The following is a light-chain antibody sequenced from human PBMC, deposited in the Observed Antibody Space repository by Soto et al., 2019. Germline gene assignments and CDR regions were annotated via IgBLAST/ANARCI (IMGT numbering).Light chain of an antibody. Sequence: QSVLTQPPSASGTPWQRVTISCSGCSSNIGTNTVIWYQQLPGAAPKLLIYSDNQRPSGVPDRFSGSKSGTSASLAISGLQFEDEADYYCAAWDVSLVVFGGGTKLTVL. CDR2: SDN. CDR3: AAWDVSLVV. CDR1: SSNIGTNT. J-gene: IGLJ2*01. V-gene: IGLV1-44*01.